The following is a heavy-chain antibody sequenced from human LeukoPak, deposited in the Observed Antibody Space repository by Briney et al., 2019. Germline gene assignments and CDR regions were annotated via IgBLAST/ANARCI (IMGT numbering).Heavy chain of an antibody. CDR3: ARGPGCSGGSCPFNY. CDR1: GGTFSSYA. V-gene: IGHV1-69*13. Sequence: SVKVSCKASGGTFSSYAISWVRQAPGQGLEWMGGIIPIFGTANYAQKLQGRVTITADESTSTAYMELSSLRSEDTAVYYCARGPGCSGGSCPFNYWGQGTLVTVSS. CDR2: IIPIFGTA. J-gene: IGHJ4*02. D-gene: IGHD2-15*01.